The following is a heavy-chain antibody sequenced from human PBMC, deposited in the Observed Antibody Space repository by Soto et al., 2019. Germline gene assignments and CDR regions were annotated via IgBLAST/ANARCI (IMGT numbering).Heavy chain of an antibody. V-gene: IGHV3-23*01. D-gene: IGHD4-17*01. J-gene: IGHJ4*02. CDR2: ISGSGGST. CDR1: GFTFSSYA. Sequence: PGGSLRLSCAASGFTFSSYAMSWVRQAPGKGLEWVSAISGSGGSTYYADSVKGRFTISRDNSKNTLYLQMNSLRAEDTAVYYCAKDQSSTTVTFLFDYWGQGTLVTVSS. CDR3: AKDQSSTTVTFLFDY.